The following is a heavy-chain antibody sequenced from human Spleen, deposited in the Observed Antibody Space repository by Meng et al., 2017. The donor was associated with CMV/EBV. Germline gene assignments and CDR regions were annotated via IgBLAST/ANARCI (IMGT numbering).Heavy chain of an antibody. CDR1: GFTFSNAW. Sequence: GESLKISCAASGFTFSNAWMSWVRQAPGKGLSWIGRIKTTAEGAATEYSVPVKGRFTISRDDSKSTLYLQIAGLKIEDTATYYCATMTSIDHWGRGTLVTVSS. D-gene: IGHD2-21*02. J-gene: IGHJ4*02. CDR2: IKTTAEGAAT. V-gene: IGHV3-15*01. CDR3: ATMTSIDH.